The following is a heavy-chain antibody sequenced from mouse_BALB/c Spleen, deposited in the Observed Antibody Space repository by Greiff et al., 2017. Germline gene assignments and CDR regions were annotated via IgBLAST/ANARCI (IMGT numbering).Heavy chain of an antibody. Sequence: DVKLQESGPGLVKPSQSLSLTCSVTGYSITSGYYWNWIRQFPGNKLEWMGYISYDGSNNYNPSLKNRISITRDTSKNQFFLKLNSVTTEDTATYYCARAGITTVYYYAMDYWGQGTSVTVSS. CDR1: GYSITSGYY. V-gene: IGHV3-6*02. D-gene: IGHD1-1*01. CDR3: ARAGITTVYYYAMDY. CDR2: ISYDGSN. J-gene: IGHJ4*01.